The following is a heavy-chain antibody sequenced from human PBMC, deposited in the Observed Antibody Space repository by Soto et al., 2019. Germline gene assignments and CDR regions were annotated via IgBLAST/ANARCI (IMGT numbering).Heavy chain of an antibody. D-gene: IGHD3-10*01. CDR2: ISGSGGST. CDR1: GFTFSSYA. Sequence: GGSLRLSCAASGFTFSSYAMSWGLQAPWKGLEWVSAISGSGGSTYYADSVKGRFTISRDNSKNTLYLQMNSLRAEDTAVYYCAKDKMYYYGSGSPDAFDMWGQGTMVSVSS. CDR3: AKDKMYYYGSGSPDAFDM. J-gene: IGHJ3*02. V-gene: IGHV3-23*01.